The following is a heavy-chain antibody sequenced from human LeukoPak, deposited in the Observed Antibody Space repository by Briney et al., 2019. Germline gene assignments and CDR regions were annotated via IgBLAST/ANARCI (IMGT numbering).Heavy chain of an antibody. CDR2: ISYDGSNK. D-gene: IGHD7-27*01. J-gene: IGHJ4*02. CDR3: ARDWGSRYFDY. V-gene: IGHV3-30-3*01. Sequence: GGSLRLSCAASGFTFSSYAMHWVRQAPGKGLEWVAVISYDGSNKYYADSVKGRFTISRDNSKNTLYLQMNSLRAEDTAMYYCARDWGSRYFDYWGQGTLVTVSS. CDR1: GFTFSSYA.